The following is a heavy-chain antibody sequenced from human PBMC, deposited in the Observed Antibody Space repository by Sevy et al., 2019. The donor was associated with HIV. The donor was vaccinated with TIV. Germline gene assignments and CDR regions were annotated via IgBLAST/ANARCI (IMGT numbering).Heavy chain of an antibody. D-gene: IGHD6-6*01. CDR2: TRYDGSTK. CDR1: GFTFNVYG. CDR3: AKDLTERYSTSSGDFDY. Sequence: GGSLRLSCAASGFTFNVYGMHWVRQAPGKGLQWVAFTRYDGSTKYYADSVKGRFTISRDSSKNTLYLQMNSLRVEDTAMYYCAKDLTERYSTSSGDFDYWGQGSLVTVSS. J-gene: IGHJ4*02. V-gene: IGHV3-30*02.